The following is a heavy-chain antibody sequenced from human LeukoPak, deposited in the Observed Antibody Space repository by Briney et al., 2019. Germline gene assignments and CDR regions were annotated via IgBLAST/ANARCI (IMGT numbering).Heavy chain of an antibody. CDR3: ARRRYYYDSSGCFDY. CDR1: GGSISSHY. CDR2: LYYSGST. J-gene: IGHJ4*02. Sequence: PSETLSLTCTGSGGSISSHYWSWIRQPPGKGPEWIGYLYYSGSTNYNPSLKSRVTLSVDTSKNQFSLKLSSVTAADTAVYYCARRRYYYDSSGCFDYWGQGTLVTVSS. V-gene: IGHV4-59*11. D-gene: IGHD3-22*01.